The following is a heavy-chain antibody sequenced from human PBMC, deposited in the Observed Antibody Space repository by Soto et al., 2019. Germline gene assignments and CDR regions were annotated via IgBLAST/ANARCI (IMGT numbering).Heavy chain of an antibody. CDR3: AKDLSGYGYGYSDY. D-gene: IGHD5-18*01. V-gene: IGHV3-23*01. CDR2: ISGTGGST. CDR1: GFTFSTYA. Sequence: EVQLLESGGGLVQPGGSLRLSCAASGFTFSTYAMSWVRQAPGKGLEWVSSISGTGGSTYYADSVKGRFTISRDSSKNTLYPQMNSLRAEDTAVYYCAKDLSGYGYGYSDYWGQGTLVTVSS. J-gene: IGHJ4*02.